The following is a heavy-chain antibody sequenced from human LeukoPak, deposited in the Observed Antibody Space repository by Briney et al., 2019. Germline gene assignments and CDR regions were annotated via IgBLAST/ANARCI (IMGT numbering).Heavy chain of an antibody. CDR3: ARVEIAYPPTPFDY. V-gene: IGHV1-18*01. J-gene: IGHJ4*02. Sequence: ASVKVSCKASGYTFTSYGISWVRQAPGQGLEWMGWISAYNGNTNYARKPQGRATMTTDTSTSTAYMELRSLRSDDTAVYYCARVEIAYPPTPFDYWAREPWSPSPQ. CDR2: ISAYNGNT. D-gene: IGHD2-21*01. CDR1: GYTFTSYG.